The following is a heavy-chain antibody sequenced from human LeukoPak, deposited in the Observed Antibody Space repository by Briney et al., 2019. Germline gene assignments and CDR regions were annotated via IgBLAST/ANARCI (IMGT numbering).Heavy chain of an antibody. D-gene: IGHD3-10*01. Sequence: GGSLRLSCAASGFTFSSYAMSWVGQAPGKGLEWVSAIRGSGSTYYADSVKGRFTISRDNSKNTLYLQMNSLRAEDTAVYFCAKERPYGSGSYFPPLYYGMDVWGQGTTVTVSS. CDR3: AKERPYGSGSYFPPLYYGMDV. CDR2: IRGSGST. CDR1: GFTFSSYA. V-gene: IGHV3-23*01. J-gene: IGHJ6*02.